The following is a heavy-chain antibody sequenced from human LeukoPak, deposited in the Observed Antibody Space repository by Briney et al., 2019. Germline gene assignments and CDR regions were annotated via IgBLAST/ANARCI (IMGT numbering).Heavy chain of an antibody. D-gene: IGHD3-10*01. V-gene: IGHV4-31*03. J-gene: IGHJ4*02. CDR1: GGSISSGGYQ. CDR3: AREDYYDSGSYRYNFDY. Sequence: PSQTLFLTCTVSGGSISSGGYQWSWIRQHPGKGLEWIGNSYYNGITYYNPSLESRVTMSLDTSKNQFSLKLSSVTAADTAVYYCAREDYYDSGSYRYNFDYWGQGTLVTVSS. CDR2: SYYNGIT.